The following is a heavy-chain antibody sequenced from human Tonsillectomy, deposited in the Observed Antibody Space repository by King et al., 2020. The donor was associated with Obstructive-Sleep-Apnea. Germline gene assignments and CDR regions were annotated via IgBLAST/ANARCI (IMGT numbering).Heavy chain of an antibody. V-gene: IGHV4-59*08. Sequence: VQLQESGPGLVEPSETLSLTCTVSGGSISSYYWSWIRQPPGKGLEWIGYIYYSGSTNYNPSLKSRVTISVDTSKNQFSLKLSSVTAADTAVYYCARHEEGYCSGGSCYELGYWGKGTLVTVSS. CDR1: GGSISSYY. D-gene: IGHD2-15*01. CDR3: ARHEEGYCSGGSCYELGY. J-gene: IGHJ4*02. CDR2: IYYSGST.